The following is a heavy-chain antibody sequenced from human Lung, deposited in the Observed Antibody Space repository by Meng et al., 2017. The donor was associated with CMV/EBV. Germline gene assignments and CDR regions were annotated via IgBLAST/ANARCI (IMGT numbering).Heavy chain of an antibody. D-gene: IGHD2-15*01. J-gene: IGHJ4*02. V-gene: IGHV1-8*01. Sequence: ASXXVSCKASGYTFTTYDINWVRQATGQGLEWMGWMNPNSGDTGYAQKFQGRVTMTRNTSISTDYMDLSSLRSDDTAVYYCARGPIDSVSNWGQGTLVTVSS. CDR3: ARGPIDSVSN. CDR2: MNPNSGDT. CDR1: GYTFTTYD.